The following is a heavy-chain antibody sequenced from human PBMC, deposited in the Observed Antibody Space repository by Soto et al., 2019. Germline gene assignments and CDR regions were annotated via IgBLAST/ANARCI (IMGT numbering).Heavy chain of an antibody. CDR3: TTVRMDRIVVVVAAPDY. J-gene: IGHJ4*02. D-gene: IGHD2-15*01. Sequence: GGSLRLSCAASGFTFSNAWMSWVRQAPGKGLEWVGRIKSKTDGGTTDYAAPVKGRFTISRDESKNTLYLQMNSLKTEDTAVYYCTTVRMDRIVVVVAAPDYWGQGTLVTVSS. V-gene: IGHV3-15*01. CDR1: GFTFSNAW. CDR2: IKSKTDGGTT.